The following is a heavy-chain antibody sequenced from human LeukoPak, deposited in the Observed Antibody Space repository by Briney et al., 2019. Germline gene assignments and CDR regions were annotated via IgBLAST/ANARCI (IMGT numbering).Heavy chain of an antibody. V-gene: IGHV4-34*01. CDR1: GGSFSGYY. CDR3: ARGGLNYYGSGSYRKYNWFDP. Sequence: SETLSLTCAVYGGSFSGYYWSWIRQPPGKGLEWIGEINHSGSTNYNPSLKSRVTISADTSKNQFSLKLSSVTAADTAVYYCARGGLNYYGSGSYRKYNWFDPWGQGTLVTVSS. J-gene: IGHJ5*02. D-gene: IGHD3-10*01. CDR2: INHSGST.